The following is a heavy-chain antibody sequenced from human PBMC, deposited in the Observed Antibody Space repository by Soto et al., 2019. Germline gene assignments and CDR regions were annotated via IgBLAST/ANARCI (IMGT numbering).Heavy chain of an antibody. J-gene: IGHJ4*02. D-gene: IGHD3-16*02. CDR3: TTYDYIWGSDRYRWAD. CDR2: ISGSGGST. CDR1: GFTFSSYA. Sequence: GGSLRLSCAASGFTFSSYAMSWVRQAPGKGLEWVSAISGSGGSTYYADSVKGRFTISRDDSKNTLYLQMDSLETEDTAVYYCTTYDYIWGSDRYRWADWGQGFLVTVSS. V-gene: IGHV3-23*01.